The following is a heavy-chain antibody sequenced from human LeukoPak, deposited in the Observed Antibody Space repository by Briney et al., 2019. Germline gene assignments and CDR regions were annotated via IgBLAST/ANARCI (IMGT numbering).Heavy chain of an antibody. V-gene: IGHV4-59*08. Sequence: SETLSLTCTVSGGSISSYYWSWIRQPPGKGLEWIGYIYYSGSTNYNPSLKSRVTISVDTSKNQFSLKLSSVTAADTAVYYCARRDDFWSGYYGDWGQGTLVTVSS. D-gene: IGHD3-3*01. CDR2: IYYSGST. J-gene: IGHJ4*02. CDR3: ARRDDFWSGYYGD. CDR1: GGSISSYY.